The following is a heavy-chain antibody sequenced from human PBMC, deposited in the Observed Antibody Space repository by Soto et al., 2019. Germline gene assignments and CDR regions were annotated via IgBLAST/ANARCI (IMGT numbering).Heavy chain of an antibody. CDR3: ATGGISMSTGALNDMDV. V-gene: IGHV1-69*12. Sequence: QLQLVQSGAEVKKPGSSVKVSCKASGGTFSSYIFTWMRQAPGQGLAWMGGIIPLFVTTKYAVNFQGRVTLTADESTSTAYMEATGLRSKDTAVYYCATGGISMSTGALNDMDVWGQGTTVIVS. J-gene: IGHJ6*02. D-gene: IGHD1-26*01. CDR2: IIPLFVTT. CDR1: GGTFSSYI.